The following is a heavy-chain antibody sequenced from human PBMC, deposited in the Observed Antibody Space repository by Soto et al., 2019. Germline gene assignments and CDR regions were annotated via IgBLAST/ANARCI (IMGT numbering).Heavy chain of an antibody. Sequence: GGTLTLSCAASGFTISIQWMSWVRQAPGKGLEWVATINQDVSERYYVDSVKGRFSISRDNAKNSLYLQMNSLRAEDTAVYYCTTEEWYYFPSWGQGTLVTVSS. CDR3: TTEEWYYFPS. CDR1: GFTISIQW. D-gene: IGHD3-3*01. V-gene: IGHV3-7*03. J-gene: IGHJ4*02. CDR2: INQDVSER.